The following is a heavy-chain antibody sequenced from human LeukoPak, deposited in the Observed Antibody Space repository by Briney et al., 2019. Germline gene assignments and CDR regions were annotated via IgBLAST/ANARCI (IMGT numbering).Heavy chain of an antibody. CDR1: RFTLGTSA. CDR2: FSGSGSRT. CDR3: AELGITMIGGV. Sequence: GGSLRLSCAASRFTLGTSAMSWVRQAPGKGLEWVSTFSGSGSRTNYADSVKGRFTISRDNAKNSLYLQMNSLRAEDTAVYYCAELGITMIGGVWGKGTTVTISS. D-gene: IGHD3-10*02. J-gene: IGHJ6*04. V-gene: IGHV3-23*01.